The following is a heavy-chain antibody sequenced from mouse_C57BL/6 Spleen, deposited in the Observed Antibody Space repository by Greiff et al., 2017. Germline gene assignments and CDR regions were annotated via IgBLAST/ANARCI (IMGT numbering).Heavy chain of an antibody. Sequence: QVQLQQSGAELAQPGASVKLSCKASGYTFTSYWMHWVKQRPGQGLEWIGYINPSSGYTKYTKKFKDKATLTADKSSSTAYMQLSSLTYEDAAVYYSAPYYYGSSSGWGQGTTRTVSS. CDR2: INPSSGYT. V-gene: IGHV1-7*01. CDR3: APYYYGSSSG. D-gene: IGHD1-1*01. J-gene: IGHJ2*01. CDR1: GYTFTSYW.